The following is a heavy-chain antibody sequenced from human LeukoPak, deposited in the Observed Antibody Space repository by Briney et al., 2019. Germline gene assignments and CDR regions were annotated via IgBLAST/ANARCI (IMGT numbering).Heavy chain of an antibody. CDR1: GFTFSSYD. V-gene: IGHV3-30*18. CDR3: AKDQYDYVRGEFDY. Sequence: GGSLRLSCAASGFTFSSYDMHWVRQAPGKGLEWVAVISYDGNDKHYADSVKGRFTISRDNSKYTLYLQMNSLRVGDTAVYYCAKDQYDYVRGEFDYWGQGTLVTVSS. J-gene: IGHJ4*02. CDR2: ISYDGNDK. D-gene: IGHD3-16*01.